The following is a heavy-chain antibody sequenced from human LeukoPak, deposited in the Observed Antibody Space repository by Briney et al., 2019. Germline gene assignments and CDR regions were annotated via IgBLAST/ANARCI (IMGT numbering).Heavy chain of an antibody. CDR1: GFTFSSYS. CDR2: LIGSSGST. J-gene: IGHJ4*02. Sequence: GGSLRLSCAASGFTFSSYSMNWVRQVPGKGLEWVSVLIGSSGSTDYADSAKGRFTISRDNSKNTVFLQMNSLRAEDTAIYYCAKGAYDYIEIGYFDSWGQGTLVTVSS. D-gene: IGHD5-12*01. CDR3: AKGAYDYIEIGYFDS. V-gene: IGHV3-23*01.